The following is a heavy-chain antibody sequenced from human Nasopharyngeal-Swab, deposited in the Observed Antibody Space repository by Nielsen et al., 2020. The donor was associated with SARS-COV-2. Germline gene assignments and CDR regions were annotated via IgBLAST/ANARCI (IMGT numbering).Heavy chain of an antibody. Sequence: VRQAPGKGLEWGAVISYDGSNKYYADSVKGRFTISRDNSKNTLYLQMNSLRAEDTAVYYCASLGDSSGYYYRIDGYAHDAHDAFDIWGQGTMVTVSS. V-gene: IGHV3-30-3*01. CDR2: ISYDGSNK. J-gene: IGHJ3*02. CDR3: ASLGDSSGYYYRIDGYAHDAHDAFDI. D-gene: IGHD3-22*01.